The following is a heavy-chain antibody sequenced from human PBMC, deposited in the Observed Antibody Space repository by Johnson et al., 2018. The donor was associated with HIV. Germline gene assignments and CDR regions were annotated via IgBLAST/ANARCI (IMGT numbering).Heavy chain of an antibody. CDR2: SGSGGST. J-gene: IGHJ3*02. V-gene: IGHV3-53*01. Sequence: VQLVESGGGLIQPGGSLRLSCAASGFTVNSNYMSWVRQAPGKGLEWVSAISGSGGSTYYADSVKGRFTISRDNSKHTLYLQMNSLRAEDTAVYYCARDHWDWVGATDAFDIWGQGTMVTVSS. CDR1: GFTVNSNY. D-gene: IGHD1-26*01. CDR3: ARDHWDWVGATDAFDI.